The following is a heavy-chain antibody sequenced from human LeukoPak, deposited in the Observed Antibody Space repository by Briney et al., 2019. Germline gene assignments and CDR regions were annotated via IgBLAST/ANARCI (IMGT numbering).Heavy chain of an antibody. CDR2: INPIGGTT. CDR3: ARGRVPAASSYMDV. V-gene: IGHV1-46*01. J-gene: IGHJ6*03. D-gene: IGHD2-2*01. Sequence: GASVKVSCKTSGCTFTSYYIHWMRQAPGQGPEWMGIINPIGGTTDYAQKFQGRVTMTRDTSTSIVYMELSSLRSEDTAVYYCARGRVPAASSYMDVWGKGTTVTVSS. CDR1: GCTFTSYY.